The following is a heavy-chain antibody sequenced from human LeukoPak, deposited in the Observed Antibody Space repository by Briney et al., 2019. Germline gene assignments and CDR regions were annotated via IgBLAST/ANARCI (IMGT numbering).Heavy chain of an antibody. J-gene: IGHJ4*02. CDR1: GFTFSSYA. V-gene: IGHV3-30-3*01. D-gene: IGHD2-8*01. CDR2: ISYDGSNK. Sequence: GGSLRLSCAASGFTFSSYAMHWVRQAPGKGLEWVAVISYDGSNKYYADPVKGRFTISRDNSKNTLYLQMNSLRAEDTAVYYCARPRHCTNGVCSGVFDYWGQGTLVTVSS. CDR3: ARPRHCTNGVCSGVFDY.